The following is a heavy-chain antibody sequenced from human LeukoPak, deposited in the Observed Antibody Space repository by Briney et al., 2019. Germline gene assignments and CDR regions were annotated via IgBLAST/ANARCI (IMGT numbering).Heavy chain of an antibody. V-gene: IGHV3-21*01. D-gene: IGHD5-24*01. CDR3: TSETVTRDGYNRY. Sequence: PGGSLRLSCAASGFTFSSYSMNWVRQAPGKGLEWVSSISSSSSYIYYADSVKGRFTISRDNAKNSLYLQMNSLRAEDTAVYYCTSETVTRDGYNRYWGQGTLVTVSS. CDR2: ISSSSSYI. J-gene: IGHJ4*02. CDR1: GFTFSSYS.